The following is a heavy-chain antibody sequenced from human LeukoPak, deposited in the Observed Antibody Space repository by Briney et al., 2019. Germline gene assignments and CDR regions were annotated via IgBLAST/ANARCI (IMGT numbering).Heavy chain of an antibody. D-gene: IGHD2-21*02. CDR3: AKATLHCGGDCYQDY. Sequence: PGGSLRLSCAASGFTFSSYGMSWVRQAPGKGLEWVSAISGSGGSTYYADSVKGRFTISRDNSKNTLYLQMNSLRAEDTAVYYCAKATLHCGGDCYQDYWGQGTLVTVSS. J-gene: IGHJ4*02. CDR2: ISGSGGST. V-gene: IGHV3-23*01. CDR1: GFTFSSYG.